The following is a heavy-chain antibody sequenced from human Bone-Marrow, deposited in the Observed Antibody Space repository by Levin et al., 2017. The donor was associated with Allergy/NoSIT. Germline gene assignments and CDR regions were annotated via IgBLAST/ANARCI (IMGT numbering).Heavy chain of an antibody. D-gene: IGHD5-18*01. J-gene: IGHJ4*02. CDR1: GFTFDDYA. CDR3: AKGYNYAYVHYFDY. Sequence: GGSLRLSCAASGFTFDDYAMHWVRQVPGKGLEWVSGISWNSGNIGYADSVKGRFTISRDNAKSSLYLQMNSLRPEDTALYYCAKGYNYAYVHYFDYWGQGTLVTVSS. V-gene: IGHV3-9*01. CDR2: ISWNSGNI.